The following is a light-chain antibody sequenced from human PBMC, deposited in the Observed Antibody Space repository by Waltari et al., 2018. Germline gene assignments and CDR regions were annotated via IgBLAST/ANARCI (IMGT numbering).Light chain of an antibody. CDR3: QQYYSTPRT. CDR2: WAS. CDR1: QSVLNSSNNKNY. V-gene: IGKV4-1*01. Sequence: DIVMTQPPDSLAVSLGESATIHCKARQSVLNSSNNKNYLAWYQQKPGQPPKLLIYWASTRESGVPDRFSGSGSGTDFTLTISSLQAEDVAVYYCQQYYSTPRTFGQGTKVEIK. J-gene: IGKJ1*01.